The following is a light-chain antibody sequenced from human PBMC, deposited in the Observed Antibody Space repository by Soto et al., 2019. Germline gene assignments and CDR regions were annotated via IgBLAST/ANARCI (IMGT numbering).Light chain of an antibody. CDR1: QSVSSN. J-gene: IGKJ1*01. V-gene: IGKV3-15*01. CDR2: GAS. CDR3: QQYNNWPLT. Sequence: EIVMPQSPATLSVSPVERATLACRVSQSVSSNLAWYQQKPGQAPRLLIYGASTSATGIPARFSGSGSGTEFTLTISSLQSEDFAVYYCQQYNNWPLTFGQGTKVEIK.